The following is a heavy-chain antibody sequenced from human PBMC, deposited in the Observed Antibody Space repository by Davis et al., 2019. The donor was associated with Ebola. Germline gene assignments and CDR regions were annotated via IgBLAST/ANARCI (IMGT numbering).Heavy chain of an antibody. Sequence: GESLKISCAASGFTFSSYSMNWVRQAPGTGLEWVSSISSSSCYIYYADPVKGRFIISKDNAKNSLYLQMNSLRAEDTAVYYCARVGAAVADNYFDYWGQGTLVTVSS. J-gene: IGHJ4*02. CDR2: ISSSSCYI. V-gene: IGHV3-21*01. D-gene: IGHD6-19*01. CDR3: ARVGAAVADNYFDY. CDR1: GFTFSSYS.